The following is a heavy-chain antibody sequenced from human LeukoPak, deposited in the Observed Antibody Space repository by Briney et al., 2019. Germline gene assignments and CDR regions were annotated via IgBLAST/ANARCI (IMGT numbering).Heavy chain of an antibody. Sequence: SDTLSLTCTVSGGSMSTYYWSWIRQSPGKGLEWIGYIYYSGSTSYNPSLKSRLTISIDTSKTQFYLKLSSVTAADTAVYYCARVVYSGSWGYFDYWGQGILVTVSS. D-gene: IGHD3-10*01. CDR3: ARVVYSGSWGYFDY. CDR2: IYYSGST. CDR1: GGSMSTYY. J-gene: IGHJ4*02. V-gene: IGHV4-59*07.